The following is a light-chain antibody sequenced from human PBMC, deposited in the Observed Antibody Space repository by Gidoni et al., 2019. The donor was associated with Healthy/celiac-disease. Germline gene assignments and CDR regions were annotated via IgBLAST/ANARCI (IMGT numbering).Light chain of an antibody. CDR3: QQRSNWPT. Sequence: ESVLTQSPATMSLSPGERATLSCSASKSVSSYLAWYQQKPGQAPRLLIYDASNRATGLPARFSGSGSGTDFTLTISSLEPEDFAVYYCQQRSNWPTFGGGTKVEIK. J-gene: IGKJ4*01. CDR2: DAS. CDR1: KSVSSY. V-gene: IGKV3-11*01.